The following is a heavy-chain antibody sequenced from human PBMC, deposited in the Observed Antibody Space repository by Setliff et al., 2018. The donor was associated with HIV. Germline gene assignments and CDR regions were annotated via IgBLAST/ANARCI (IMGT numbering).Heavy chain of an antibody. J-gene: IGHJ6*03. CDR2: IFSSGSGSTI. V-gene: IGHV3-11*01. CDR1: GFTFSDYY. CDR3: ARVPTNPDFYYYYMDV. Sequence: GGSLRLSCAASGFTFSDYYMSWIRQAPGKGLEWVSYIFSSGSGSTIYYADSVKGRFTISRDNAKNSLYLQMNSLRAEDTAVYYCARVPTNPDFYYYYMDVWGKGTTVTVSS.